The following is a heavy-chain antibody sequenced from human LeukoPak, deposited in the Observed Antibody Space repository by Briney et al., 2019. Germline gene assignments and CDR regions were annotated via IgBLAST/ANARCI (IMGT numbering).Heavy chain of an antibody. CDR1: GFTFSSYA. Sequence: GGSLRPSCAASGFTFSSYAMSWVRQAPGKGLEWVSAISGSGGSTYYADSVKGRFTISRDNAKNSLYLQMNSLRAEDTAVYYCARGSGYSYDFDYWGQGTLVTVSS. CDR3: ARGSGYSYDFDY. V-gene: IGHV3-23*01. J-gene: IGHJ4*02. CDR2: ISGSGGST. D-gene: IGHD5-18*01.